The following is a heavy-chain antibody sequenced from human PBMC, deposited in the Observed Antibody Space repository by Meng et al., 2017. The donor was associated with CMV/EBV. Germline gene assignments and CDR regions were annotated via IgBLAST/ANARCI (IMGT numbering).Heavy chain of an antibody. CDR2: ISSSGSTI. CDR3: ARVSRYDFWSGIYYYYGMDV. J-gene: IGHJ6*02. CDR1: GFTFSDYY. V-gene: IGHV3-11*04. D-gene: IGHD3-3*01. Sequence: GESLKISCAASGFTFSDYYMSWIRQAPGKGLEWVSYISSSGSTIYYADSVKGRFTISRDNAKNSLYLQMNSLRAEDTAVYYCARVSRYDFWSGIYYYYGMDVWGQGTTVTVSS.